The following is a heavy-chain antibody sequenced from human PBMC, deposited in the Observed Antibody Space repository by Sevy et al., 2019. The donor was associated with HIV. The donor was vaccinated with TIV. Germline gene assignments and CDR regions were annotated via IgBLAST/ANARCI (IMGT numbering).Heavy chain of an antibody. V-gene: IGHV4-31*03. CDR1: GASINSGGYY. CDR2: IYYTGST. Sequence: SETLSLTCSVSGASINSGGYYWTWIRQHPGKGLEWIGYIYYTGSTYYTPSLMSRVTMSLDPSKRQFSLKLRYVTDADTAVYYCARALDSGYQVDSWGPGTLVTVSS. J-gene: IGHJ4*02. D-gene: IGHD5-12*01. CDR3: ARALDSGYQVDS.